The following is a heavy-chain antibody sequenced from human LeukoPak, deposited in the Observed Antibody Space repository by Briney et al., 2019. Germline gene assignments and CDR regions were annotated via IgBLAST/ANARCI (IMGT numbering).Heavy chain of an antibody. CDR1: GYTSTSYD. CDR2: ISTYNGNT. CDR3: ARGPRKDYCSSTSCYMHFDY. J-gene: IGHJ4*02. V-gene: IGHV1-18*01. D-gene: IGHD2-2*02. Sequence: ASVKVSCKASGYTSTSYDISWVRQAPGQGLEWMGWISTYNGNTHYAQKLRGRVTMTTDTSTSTAYMELRSLRSDDTAVYYCARGPRKDYCSSTSCYMHFDYWGQGTLVTVSS.